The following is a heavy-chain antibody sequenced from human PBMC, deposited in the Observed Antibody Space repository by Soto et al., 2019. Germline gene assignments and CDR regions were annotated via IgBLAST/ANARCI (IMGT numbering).Heavy chain of an antibody. Sequence: QVQLQESGPGLVKPSGTLSLTCAVSSGSISSENWWSWVRQPPGKGLEWIGEIYHSGSTNYNPSLQCRVTISVDKSKNQFSLNLGSVTAADTAIYYCAKDFGGYNYGYPPQIGYFDLWGRGTLVTVSS. D-gene: IGHD5-18*01. V-gene: IGHV4-4*02. J-gene: IGHJ2*01. CDR1: SGSISSENW. CDR2: IYHSGST. CDR3: AKDFGGYNYGYPPQIGYFDL.